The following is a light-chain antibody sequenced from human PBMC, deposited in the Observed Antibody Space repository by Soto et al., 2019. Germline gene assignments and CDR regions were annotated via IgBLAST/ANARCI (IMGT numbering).Light chain of an antibody. V-gene: IGLV2-8*01. CDR2: EVN. CDR3: SSYAGSSNV. J-gene: IGLJ1*01. CDR1: SSDVGGYNY. Sequence: QAVVTQPPSASGSPGQSVAISCTGTSSDVGGYNYVSWYQQHPGKAPKLMIYEVNKRPSGVPDRFSGSKSGNTASLTVSGLQAEDEADYYCSSYAGSSNVFGTGTKLPVL.